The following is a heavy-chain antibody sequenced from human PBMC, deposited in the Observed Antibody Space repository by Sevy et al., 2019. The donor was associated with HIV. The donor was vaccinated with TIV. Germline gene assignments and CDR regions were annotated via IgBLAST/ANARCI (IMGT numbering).Heavy chain of an antibody. D-gene: IGHD5-12*01. CDR1: GFTFSSYS. CDR2: IDSRSSNI. CDR3: AREGGYTDQGMDV. J-gene: IGHJ6*02. V-gene: IGHV3-48*01. Sequence: GGSLRLSCVASGFTFSSYSMNWVRQAPGKGLEWLSYIDSRSSNIYYADSVKGRFTVSRDNAKNSLYVQMNSLRGEDTAVYYCAREGGYTDQGMDVWGQGTTVTVSS.